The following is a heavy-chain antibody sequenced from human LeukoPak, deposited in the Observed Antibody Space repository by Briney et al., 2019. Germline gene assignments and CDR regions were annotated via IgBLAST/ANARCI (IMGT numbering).Heavy chain of an antibody. CDR2: IKEDGSEK. V-gene: IGHV3-7*05. CDR3: ATPRDILAGSSPFDY. D-gene: IGHD3-9*01. J-gene: IGHJ4*02. CDR1: GFTFSSYW. Sequence: GGSLRLSCAASGFTFSSYWMSWVRQAPGKGLEWVANIKEDGSEKYYVDSVKGRFTISRDNAKNSLYLQMNSLRAEDTAVYYCATPRDILAGSSPFDYWGQGSLGTVSS.